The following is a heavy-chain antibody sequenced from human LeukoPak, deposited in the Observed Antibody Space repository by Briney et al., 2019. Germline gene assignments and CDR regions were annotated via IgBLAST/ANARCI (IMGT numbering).Heavy chain of an antibody. Sequence: KSSETLSLTCTVSGGSASSDGYYWSWIRQPPGKGLEWIGYISFSGNTNYNPSLKSRVTISRDTSENQFSLKLSSVTATDTAVYYCARSSAWSPFGYWGQGTPVTVSS. J-gene: IGHJ4*02. CDR3: ARSSAWSPFGY. CDR1: GGSASSDGYY. V-gene: IGHV4-61*08. CDR2: ISFSGNT. D-gene: IGHD6-19*01.